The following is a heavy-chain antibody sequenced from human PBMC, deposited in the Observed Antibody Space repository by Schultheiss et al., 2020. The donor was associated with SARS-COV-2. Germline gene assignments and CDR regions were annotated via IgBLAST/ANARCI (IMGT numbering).Heavy chain of an antibody. V-gene: IGHV3-23*01. D-gene: IGHD3-22*01. CDR3: AKQRGYYSDSPGCDS. Sequence: GGSLRLSCAASGFTVSSNYMSWVRQAPGKGLEWVSVISGSGGSTYYADSVKGRFTISRDNSKNTLYLQMNSLRAEDTAVYYCAKQRGYYSDSPGCDSWGQGTLVTVSS. CDR1: GFTVSSNY. CDR2: ISGSGGST. J-gene: IGHJ4*02.